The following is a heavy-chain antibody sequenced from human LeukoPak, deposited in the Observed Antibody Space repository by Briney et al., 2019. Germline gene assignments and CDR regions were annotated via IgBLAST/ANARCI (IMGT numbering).Heavy chain of an antibody. D-gene: IGHD1-26*01. CDR3: ARDVGATGY. CDR1: GGSISSSSYY. J-gene: IGHJ4*02. V-gene: IGHV4-39*07. Sequence: SGTLSLTCTVSGGSISSSSYYWGWIRQPPGKGLEWIGSIYYSGSTYYNPSLKSRVTISVDTSKNQFSLKLSSVTAADTAVYYCARDVGATGYWGQGTLVTVSS. CDR2: IYYSGST.